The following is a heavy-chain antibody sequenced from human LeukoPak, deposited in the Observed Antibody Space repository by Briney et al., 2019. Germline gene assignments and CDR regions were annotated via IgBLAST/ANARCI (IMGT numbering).Heavy chain of an antibody. CDR2: IYYSGST. J-gene: IGHJ6*02. V-gene: IGHV4-59*08. D-gene: IGHD1-26*01. CDR1: GGSIGSYY. CDR3: ARHKYSGYDYYGMDV. Sequence: SETLSLTCTVSGGSIGSYYWSWIRQPPGKGLEWIGYIYYSGSTNYNPSLKSRVTISVDTSKNQFSLKLSSVTAADTAVYYCARHKYSGYDYYGMDVWGQGTTVTVSS.